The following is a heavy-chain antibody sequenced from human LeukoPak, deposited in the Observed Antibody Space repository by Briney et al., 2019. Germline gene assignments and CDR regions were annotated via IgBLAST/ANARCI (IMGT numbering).Heavy chain of an antibody. V-gene: IGHV3-21*01. J-gene: IGHJ4*02. CDR2: ISSSSSYI. CDR3: ARAVTVTTNYFDY. Sequence: GGSLRLSCAASGFTFSSYSMNWVRQAPGRGLEWGSSISSSSSYIYYADSVKGRFTISRDNAKNSLYLQMNSLRAEDTAVYYCARAVTVTTNYFDYWGQGTLVTVHS. CDR1: GFTFSSYS. D-gene: IGHD4-17*01.